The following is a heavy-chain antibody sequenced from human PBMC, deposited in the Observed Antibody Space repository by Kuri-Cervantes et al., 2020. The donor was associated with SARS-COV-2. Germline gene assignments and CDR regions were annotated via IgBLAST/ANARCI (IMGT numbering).Heavy chain of an antibody. CDR2: INPNSGGT. J-gene: IGHJ6*03. V-gene: IGHV1-2*02. CDR1: GYTFTGYY. CDR3: ARGATFPYYFYMDV. Sequence: ASVKVSCEASGYTFTGYYNHWVRQAPGQGLEWMGWINPNSGGTNYAQKFQGRVTITRNTSISTAYMEPSSLRSEDTAVYYCARGATFPYYFYMDVWGNGTTVTVSS.